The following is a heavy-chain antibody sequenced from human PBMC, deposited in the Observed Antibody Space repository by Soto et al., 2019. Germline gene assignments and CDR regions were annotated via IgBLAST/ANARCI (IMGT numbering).Heavy chain of an antibody. J-gene: IGHJ6*03. CDR2: ISSSSSYI. CDR3: ARDDMELTTVTPEGGGPRSLEYYYYMDV. Sequence: GGSLRLSCAASGFTFSSYSMNWVRQAPGKGLEWVSSISSSSSYIYYADSVKGRFTISRDNAKNSLYLQMNSLRAEDTAVYYCARDDMELTTVTPEGGGPRSLEYYYYMDVWGKGTTVTVSS. CDR1: GFTFSSYS. D-gene: IGHD4-17*01. V-gene: IGHV3-21*01.